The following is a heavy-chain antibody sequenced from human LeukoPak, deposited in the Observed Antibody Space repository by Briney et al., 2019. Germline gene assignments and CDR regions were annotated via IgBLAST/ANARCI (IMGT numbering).Heavy chain of an antibody. CDR3: ARHSGSYAFGY. CDR2: VSTYNDKK. CDR1: GYRFTSYG. Sequence: ASVKVSCKTSGYRFTSYGISWVRQAPGQGLEWMGWVSTYNDKKDYAQKFQGRVIMTTDTSTTTAYMELGSLRSDDTAVYYCARHSGSYAFGYWGQGTLVTVSS. V-gene: IGHV1-18*01. J-gene: IGHJ4*02. D-gene: IGHD1-26*01.